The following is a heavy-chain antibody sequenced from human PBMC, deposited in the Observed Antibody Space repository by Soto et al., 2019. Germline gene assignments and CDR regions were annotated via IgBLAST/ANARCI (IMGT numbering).Heavy chain of an antibody. J-gene: IGHJ4*02. CDR2: IWCDGSNK. CDR3: ARDQQWLVRFYFDF. Sequence: QVQLVESGGGVVQPGNSLRLSCAASGFTFSSYGMHWVRQAPGKGLEWVAVIWCDGSNKYYADSVKGRFTISRDNSKNTLYLQMNSLRAEDTAVYYCARDQQWLVRFYFDFWGQGTLVTVSS. CDR1: GFTFSSYG. D-gene: IGHD6-19*01. V-gene: IGHV3-33*01.